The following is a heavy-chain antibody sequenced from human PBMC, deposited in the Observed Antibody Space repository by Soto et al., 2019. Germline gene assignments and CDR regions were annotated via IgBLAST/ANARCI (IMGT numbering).Heavy chain of an antibody. V-gene: IGHV1-18*04. CDR1: GYTFTSYG. D-gene: IGHD6-13*01. J-gene: IGHJ4*02. CDR3: ARDRPFSTSWEPIDY. CDR2: ISGYNGNT. Sequence: QVQLVQSGAEVKKPGASVKVSCKASGYTFTSYGISWVRQAPGQGLEWMGWISGYNGNTDYAQKFQGRVTMTTDTPTSTAYMDRRSLRSDDTAVYYGARDRPFSTSWEPIDYGGQGTLVTVSS.